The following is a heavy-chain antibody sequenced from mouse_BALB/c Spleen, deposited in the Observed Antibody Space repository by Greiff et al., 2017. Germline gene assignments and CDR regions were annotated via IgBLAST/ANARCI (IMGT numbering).Heavy chain of an antibody. J-gene: IGHJ3*01. CDR1: GYTFTDYN. D-gene: IGHD1-1*01. Sequence: EVQLQQSGPELVKPGASVKIPCKASGYTFTDYNMDWVKQSHGKSLEWIGDINPNNGGTICNQKFKGKATLTVDKSSSTAYMELRSLTSEDTAVYYCARGYYGSSLSWFAYWGQGTLVTVSA. CDR2: INPNNGGT. V-gene: IGHV1-18*01. CDR3: ARGYYGSSLSWFAY.